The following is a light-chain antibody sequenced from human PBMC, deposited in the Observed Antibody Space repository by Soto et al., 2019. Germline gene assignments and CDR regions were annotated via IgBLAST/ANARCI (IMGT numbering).Light chain of an antibody. CDR3: QQYGSSPRT. CDR1: QSVRSDY. CDR2: GAS. Sequence: EIVLTQSPGTLSLSPGERATLSCRASQSVRSDYLAWYQQKPGQAPRLHIYGASTRATGIPDRFTGSGSGTDFTLTISRLEPEDFAVYYCQQYGSSPRTVGQGTKVDIK. V-gene: IGKV3-20*01. J-gene: IGKJ1*01.